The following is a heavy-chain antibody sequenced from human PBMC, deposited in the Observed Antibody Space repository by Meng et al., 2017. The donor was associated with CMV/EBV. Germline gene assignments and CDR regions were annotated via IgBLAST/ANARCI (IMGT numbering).Heavy chain of an antibody. CDR1: SFSGYY. J-gene: IGHJ5*02. CDR2: INHSGST. D-gene: IGHD4-11*01. CDR3: ARGPHDYSNYWGPYGWFDP. V-gene: IGHV4-34*01. Sequence: SFSGYYWGWLRQPPGKGLEWIGEINHSGSTNYNPSLKSRVTISVDTSKNQFSLKLSSVTAADTAVYYCARGPHDYSNYWGPYGWFDPWGQGTLVTVSS.